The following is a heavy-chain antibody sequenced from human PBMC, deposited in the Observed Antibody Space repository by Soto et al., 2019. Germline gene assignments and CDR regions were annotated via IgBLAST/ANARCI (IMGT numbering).Heavy chain of an antibody. V-gene: IGHV3-30-3*01. CDR1: GFTFSSYA. Sequence: PGGSLRLSCAASGFTFSSYAMHWVRQAPGKGLEWVAVISYDGSNKYYADSVKGRFTISRDKSKNTLYLQMNSLSAEDTAVYYCASGFLEWLPHIGYCGQGTLVTVSS. J-gene: IGHJ4*02. CDR2: ISYDGSNK. D-gene: IGHD3-3*01. CDR3: ASGFLEWLPHIGY.